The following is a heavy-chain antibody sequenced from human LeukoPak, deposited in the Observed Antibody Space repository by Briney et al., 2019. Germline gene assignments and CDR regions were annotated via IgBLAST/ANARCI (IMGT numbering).Heavy chain of an antibody. CDR2: ISEDDDT. V-gene: IGHV3-43*02. J-gene: IGHJ4*02. Sequence: GGSLRLSCVASGFTFADHAFHWIRQVPGKGLEWLAFISEDDDTYYADSVQGRFTISRDNSKNSLYFELQSLTTDDAALYYCVKEASDPYFFDFWGQGTLVTVSS. CDR3: VKEASDPYFFDF. CDR1: GFTFADHA.